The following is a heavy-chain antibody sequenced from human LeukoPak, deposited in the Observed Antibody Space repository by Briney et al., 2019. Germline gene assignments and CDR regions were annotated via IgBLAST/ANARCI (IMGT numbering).Heavy chain of an antibody. Sequence: GGSLRLSCAASGFTFSSYSMNWVRQAPGKGLEWVSSISSSSSYIYYADPVKGRFTISRDNAKNSLYLQMNSLRAEDTAVYYCARDASEHYYYMDVWGKGTTVTVSS. V-gene: IGHV3-21*01. CDR2: ISSSSSYI. D-gene: IGHD1-26*01. J-gene: IGHJ6*03. CDR3: ARDASEHYYYMDV. CDR1: GFTFSSYS.